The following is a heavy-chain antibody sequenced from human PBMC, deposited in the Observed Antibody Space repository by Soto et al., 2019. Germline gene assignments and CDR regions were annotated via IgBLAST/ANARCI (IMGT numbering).Heavy chain of an antibody. CDR2: IYWDEDK. CDR3: AHRPRGDAYYFDY. J-gene: IGHJ4*02. CDR1: GFSLSTRGVA. V-gene: IGHV2-5*02. Sequence: QITLKESGPTLVKPTQTLTLTCTFSGFSLSTRGVAVGWFRQPPGKALEWLALIYWDEDKWYSPSLKSRLTITDDTSKTQVVLTRTNMDPLDTATYYCAHRPRGDAYYFDYWGQGTLVTVSS. D-gene: IGHD5-12*01.